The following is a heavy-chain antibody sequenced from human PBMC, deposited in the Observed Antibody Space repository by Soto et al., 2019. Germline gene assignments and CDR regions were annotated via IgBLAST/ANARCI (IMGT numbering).Heavy chain of an antibody. V-gene: IGHV3-23*01. CDR3: ANGRATYGLLTHDY. CDR2: LTGSSSNI. J-gene: IGHJ4*02. CDR1: GFSFRNYA. D-gene: IGHD3-10*01. Sequence: PGGSLRLSCAASGFSFRNYAMSRVRQAPGKGLEWISTLTGSSSNIYYADSVKGRFAISRDDSRNTLYLQMNSLTAEDTAVYYCANGRATYGLLTHDYWGQGTLVTVSS.